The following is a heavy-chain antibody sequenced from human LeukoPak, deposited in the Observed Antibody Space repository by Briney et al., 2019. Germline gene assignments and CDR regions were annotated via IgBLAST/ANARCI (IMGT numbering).Heavy chain of an antibody. CDR1: GFTFDDYA. D-gene: IGHD3-22*01. V-gene: IGHV3-43D*03. CDR2: ISWDGGST. CDR3: AKGDYYDSSRGAFDY. J-gene: IGHJ4*02. Sequence: GGSLRLSCAASGFTFDDYAMHWVRQAPGKGLEWVSLISWDGGSTYYADSVKGRFTISRDNSKNSLYLQMNSLRAEDTALYYCAKGDYYDSSRGAFDYWGQGTLVTVSS.